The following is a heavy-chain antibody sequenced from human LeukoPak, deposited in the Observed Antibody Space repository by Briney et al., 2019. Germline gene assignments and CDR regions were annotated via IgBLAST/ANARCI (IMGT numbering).Heavy chain of an antibody. Sequence: GGSLRLSCAASGFTFSAYWMKWVRQAPGKGLVWVATIKGDGSETHYETSVKGRFTISRDNAKRSLYLQMTSLSVEDTAMYYCAASGGYWGQGTLATVSS. CDR2: IKGDGSET. CDR3: AASGGY. V-gene: IGHV3-7*01. D-gene: IGHD3-16*01. J-gene: IGHJ4*02. CDR1: GFTFSAYW.